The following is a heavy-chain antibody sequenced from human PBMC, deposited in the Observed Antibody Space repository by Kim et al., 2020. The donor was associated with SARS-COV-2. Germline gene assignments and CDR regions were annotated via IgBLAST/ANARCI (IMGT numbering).Heavy chain of an antibody. CDR1: GYTFTSYY. D-gene: IGHD3-22*01. V-gene: IGHV1-46*01. Sequence: ASVKVSCKASGYTFTSYYMHWVRQAPGQGLECMGIINPSGGSTSYAQKFQGRVTMTRDTSTSTVYMELSSLRSEDTAVYYCARDSQPVYDSSGSNFDYWGQGTLVTVSS. CDR3: ARDSQPVYDSSGSNFDY. J-gene: IGHJ4*02. CDR2: INPSGGST.